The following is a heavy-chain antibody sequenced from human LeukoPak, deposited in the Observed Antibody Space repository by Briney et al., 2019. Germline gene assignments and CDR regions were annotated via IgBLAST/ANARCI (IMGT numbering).Heavy chain of an antibody. J-gene: IGHJ4*02. D-gene: IGHD3-10*01. Sequence: SETLSLTCTVSGGSISSYYWSWIRQPPGKGLEWIGNIYYTGSTSYNLSLKSRITISLDTSKNHFSLKLTSVTAADTAVYYCARHYDSGTYPLDYWGQGTLVTVSS. CDR2: IYYTGST. CDR1: GGSISSYY. CDR3: ARHYDSGTYPLDY. V-gene: IGHV4-59*01.